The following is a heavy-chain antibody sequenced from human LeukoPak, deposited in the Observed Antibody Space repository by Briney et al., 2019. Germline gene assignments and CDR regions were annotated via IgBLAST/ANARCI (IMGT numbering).Heavy chain of an antibody. Sequence: GGSLRLSCAASGFTFSSYAMSWVRQAPGKGLEWVSYISSSGSTIYYADSVKGRFTISRDNAKNSLYLQMNSLRAEDTAVYYCARIGSNGIYYYYYYMDVWGKGTTVTISS. D-gene: IGHD6-19*01. CDR1: GFTFSSYA. CDR2: ISSSGSTI. CDR3: ARIGSNGIYYYYYYMDV. V-gene: IGHV3-48*03. J-gene: IGHJ6*03.